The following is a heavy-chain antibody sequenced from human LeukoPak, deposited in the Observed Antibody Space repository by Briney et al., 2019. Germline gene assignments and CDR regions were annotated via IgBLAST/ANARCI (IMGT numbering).Heavy chain of an antibody. V-gene: IGHV3-23*01. Sequence: GGSLRLSCAASGFTFSSYIMSWVRQAPGKGLEWVSLIGGSGDSTYYADSVKGRFTISRDNSKNTLYLRMSSLRADDTAVYYCAKEGPGSGGYFDDWGQGTLVTVSS. D-gene: IGHD3-3*01. CDR3: AKEGPGSGGYFDD. J-gene: IGHJ4*02. CDR2: IGGSGDST. CDR1: GFTFSSYI.